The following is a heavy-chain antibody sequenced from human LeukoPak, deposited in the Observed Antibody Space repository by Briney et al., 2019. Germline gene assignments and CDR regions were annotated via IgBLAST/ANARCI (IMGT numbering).Heavy chain of an antibody. CDR1: GFTFSSYA. Sequence: GGSLRLSCAASGFTFSSYAMHWVRQAPGKGLEWVAVISYDGSNKYYADSVKGRFTISRDNSKNTLYLQMNSLRAEDTAVYYCARDIAYDYWGQGTLVTVSS. CDR2: ISYDGSNK. J-gene: IGHJ4*02. D-gene: IGHD2-15*01. V-gene: IGHV3-30-3*01. CDR3: ARDIAYDY.